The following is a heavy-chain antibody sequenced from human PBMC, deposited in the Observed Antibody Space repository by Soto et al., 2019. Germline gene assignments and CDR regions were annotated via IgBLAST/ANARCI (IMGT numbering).Heavy chain of an antibody. D-gene: IGHD4-17*01. CDR2: INHSGST. J-gene: IGHJ6*02. Sequence: PETLSLTCAVYGGSFSGYYWSWIRQPPGKGLEWIGEINHSGSTNYNPSLKSRVTISVDTSKNQFSLKLSSVTAADTAVYYCARGWTVTTSYYYYGMDVWGQGTTVTVSS. CDR3: ARGWTVTTSYYYYGMDV. V-gene: IGHV4-34*01. CDR1: GGSFSGYY.